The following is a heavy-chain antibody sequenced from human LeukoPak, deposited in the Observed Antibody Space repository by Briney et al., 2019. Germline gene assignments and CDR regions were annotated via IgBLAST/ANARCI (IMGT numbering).Heavy chain of an antibody. Sequence: PGGSLRLSCAASGFTFSSYSMNWVRQAPGKGLEWVSYISSSSSTIYYADSVKGRFTISRDNAKNSLYLQMNSLRAEDTAVYYCARGARADNDYWGQGTLVTVSS. CDR1: GFTFSSYS. CDR2: ISSSSSTI. J-gene: IGHJ4*02. V-gene: IGHV3-48*01. CDR3: ARGARADNDY. D-gene: IGHD1-26*01.